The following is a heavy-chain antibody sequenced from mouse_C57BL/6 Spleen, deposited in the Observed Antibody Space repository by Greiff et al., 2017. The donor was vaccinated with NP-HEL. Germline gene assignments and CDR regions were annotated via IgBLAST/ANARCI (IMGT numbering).Heavy chain of an antibody. V-gene: IGHV1-69*01. CDR2: IDPSDSYT. CDR1: GYTFTSYW. Sequence: VQLQQPGAELVMPGASVKLSCKASGYTFTSYWMHWVKQRPGQGLEWIGEIDPSDSYTNYNQKFKGKSTLTVDKSSSTAYMQLSSLTSEDSAVYYCGIYYGNYGAMDYWGQGTSVTVSS. CDR3: GIYYGNYGAMDY. D-gene: IGHD2-1*01. J-gene: IGHJ4*01.